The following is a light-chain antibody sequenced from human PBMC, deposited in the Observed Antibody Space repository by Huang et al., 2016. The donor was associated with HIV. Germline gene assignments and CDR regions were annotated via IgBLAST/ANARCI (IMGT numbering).Light chain of an antibody. V-gene: IGKV3-15*01. CDR1: QRFGNN. J-gene: IGKJ2*01. CDR2: AAS. Sequence: EIVMTQSPTTLSVSPGERATLSCRASQRFGNNIAWYQQKPGQAPRLLIYAASTRPTGISGRFSGSGSETEFTLTISSLQSEDFAVYYCLHYDNWPPYTFGQGTKVELK. CDR3: LHYDNWPPYT.